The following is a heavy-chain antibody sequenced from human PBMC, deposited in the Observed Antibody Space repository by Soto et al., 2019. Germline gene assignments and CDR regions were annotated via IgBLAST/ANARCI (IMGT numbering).Heavy chain of an antibody. CDR3: ARARGELRWCGELFFVYGMDV. V-gene: IGHV4-30-4*01. Sequence: QVQLQESGPGLVKPSQTLSLTCTVSGGSISSGDYYWSWIRQPPGKGLEWIGYVYYSGSTYYNPSLKSRVTISVDTSKNQFSLKLSSVTAADTAVYYCARARGELRWCGELFFVYGMDVWGQGTTVTVSS. CDR1: GGSISSGDYY. D-gene: IGHD3-10*01. CDR2: VYYSGST. J-gene: IGHJ6*02.